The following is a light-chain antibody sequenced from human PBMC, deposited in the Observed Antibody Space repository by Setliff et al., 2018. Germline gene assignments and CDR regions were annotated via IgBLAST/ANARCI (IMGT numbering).Light chain of an antibody. CDR2: GNS. CDR1: SSNIGAGYD. CDR3: QSYDSSLSALYV. V-gene: IGLV1-40*01. Sequence: QSALTQPPSVSGAPGQRVTISCTGSSSNIGAGYDVHWYQQLPGTAPKLLIYGNSNRPSGVPDRFSGSKSGTPASLAITGLQAEDEADYYCQSYDSSLSALYVFGTGTKGTVL. J-gene: IGLJ1*01.